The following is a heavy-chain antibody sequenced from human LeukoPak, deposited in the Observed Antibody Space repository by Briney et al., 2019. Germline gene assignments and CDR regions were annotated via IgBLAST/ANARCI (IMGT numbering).Heavy chain of an antibody. Sequence: ASVKVSCKASGYTFTGYYMHWVRQAPGQGLEWMGWINPNSGGTNYAQKFQGWVTMTRDTSISTAYMELSRLRSDDTAVYYCARVESGLDPLLLDYWGQGTLVTVSS. V-gene: IGHV1-2*04. D-gene: IGHD2/OR15-2a*01. CDR2: INPNSGGT. J-gene: IGHJ4*02. CDR3: ARVESGLDPLLLDY. CDR1: GYTFTGYY.